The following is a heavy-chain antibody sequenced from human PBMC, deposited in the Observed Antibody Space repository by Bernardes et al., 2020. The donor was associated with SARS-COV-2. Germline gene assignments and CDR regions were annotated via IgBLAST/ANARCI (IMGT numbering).Heavy chain of an antibody. D-gene: IGHD3-3*01. CDR2: IRTKSYSYAT. J-gene: IGHJ6*03. CDR1: GFTFSGSD. Sequence: GRSLRLFCAASGFTFSGSDMHWVRQASGKGLEWLGRIRTKSYSYATTYGASVKGRFTISRDDSKNTAFLQMNSLKTEDTAVYYCVRSSATEKYYMDVWGKGTTVTVSS. CDR3: VRSSATEKYYMDV. V-gene: IGHV3-73*01.